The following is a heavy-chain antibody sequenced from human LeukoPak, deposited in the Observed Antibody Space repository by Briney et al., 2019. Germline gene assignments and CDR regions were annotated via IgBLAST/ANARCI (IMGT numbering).Heavy chain of an antibody. D-gene: IGHD4-17*01. CDR1: GGTFSSYA. Sequence: SVKVSCKASGGTFSSYAISWVRQAPGQGLEWMGGIIPIFGTANYAQKFQGRVTIITDESTSTAYMELSSLRSEDTAVYYCARADYGDYGGFDYWGQGTLVTVSS. J-gene: IGHJ4*02. CDR2: IIPIFGTA. V-gene: IGHV1-69*05. CDR3: ARADYGDYGGFDY.